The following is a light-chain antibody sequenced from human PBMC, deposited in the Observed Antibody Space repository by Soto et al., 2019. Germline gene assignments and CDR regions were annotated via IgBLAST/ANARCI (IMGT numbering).Light chain of an antibody. CDR3: QQYGSYSPWT. CDR2: KAS. V-gene: IGKV1-5*03. Sequence: DIQMTQSPSTLSASVGDRVTITCRASQSIGSWLAWYQQKPGKAPNLLIYKASSLESGVPSRFSGSGSGTEFTLTISSLQPDDFAGYYCQQYGSYSPWTFGQGTKVEIK. J-gene: IGKJ1*01. CDR1: QSIGSW.